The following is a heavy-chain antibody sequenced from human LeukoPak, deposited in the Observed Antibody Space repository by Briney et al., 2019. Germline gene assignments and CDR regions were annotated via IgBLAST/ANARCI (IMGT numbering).Heavy chain of an antibody. CDR2: IYTSGST. CDR1: GGSISSFY. J-gene: IGHJ6*03. CDR3: ARGARDSSGYPYYYYYYMDV. Sequence: PSETLSLTCTVSGGSISSFYWSWIRQPAGKGLEWIGRIYTSGSTNYNPSLKSRVTISVDTSKNQFSLKLSSVTAADTAVYYCARGARDSSGYPYYYYYYMDVWGKGTTVTVSS. V-gene: IGHV4-4*07. D-gene: IGHD3-22*01.